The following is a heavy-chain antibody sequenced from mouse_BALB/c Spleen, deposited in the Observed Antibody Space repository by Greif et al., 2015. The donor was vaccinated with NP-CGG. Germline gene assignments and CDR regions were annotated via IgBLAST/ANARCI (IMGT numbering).Heavy chain of an antibody. CDR1: GYTFTSYW. V-gene: IGHV1-7*01. Sequence: VQLQQSGAELAKPGASVKMSCKASGYTFTSYWMHWVKQRPGQGLEWIGYINPSTGYTEYNQKFKDKATLTADKSSSTAYMQLSSLTSEDSAVYCCARSGGNYYFDYWGQGTTLTVSS. CDR3: ARSGGNYYFDY. D-gene: IGHD2-1*01. J-gene: IGHJ2*01. CDR2: INPSTGYT.